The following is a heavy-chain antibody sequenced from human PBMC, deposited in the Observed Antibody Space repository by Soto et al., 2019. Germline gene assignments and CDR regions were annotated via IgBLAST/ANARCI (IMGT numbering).Heavy chain of an antibody. J-gene: IGHJ4*02. CDR1: GFTFSSYG. V-gene: IGHV3-33*01. D-gene: IGHD3-3*01. CDR3: AREQVYHLYDVWSCYYNGYYFDY. Sequence: QVQLVESGGGVVQPGRSLRISCAASGFTFSSYGMHWVRQAPGKGLERVAVIWYDGSNKYYADSVKGRFTISRDNSKTTLYLQMNSLRAEDTAVYYCAREQVYHLYDVWSCYYNGYYFDYWGQGTLVTVSS. CDR2: IWYDGSNK.